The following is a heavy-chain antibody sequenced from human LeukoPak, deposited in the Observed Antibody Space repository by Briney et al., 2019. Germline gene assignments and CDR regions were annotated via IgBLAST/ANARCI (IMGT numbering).Heavy chain of an antibody. J-gene: IGHJ4*02. Sequence: SQTLSHTCAISGDSISSNSGAWNWIRQSPSRGLEWLGRTYYRSKWYNDYAVSVKSRITINPDASKNQFSLHLNSVTPEDAAVYYCATLSLGYSYGLTDPFDYWGQGTLVTVSS. V-gene: IGHV6-1*01. CDR2: TYYRSKWYN. D-gene: IGHD5-18*01. CDR1: GDSISSNSGA. CDR3: ATLSLGYSYGLTDPFDY.